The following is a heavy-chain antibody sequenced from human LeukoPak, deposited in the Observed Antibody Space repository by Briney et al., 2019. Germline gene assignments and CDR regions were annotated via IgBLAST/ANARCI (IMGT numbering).Heavy chain of an antibody. D-gene: IGHD6-19*01. Sequence: GGSLRLSCAASGFTFSSYWMHWVRQAPGKGLVWVSRINSDESSTNYADSVKGRFTISRDNAKNTLYLQMNSLRDEDTAVYYCAPSSGTPTYWGQGTLVTVSS. V-gene: IGHV3-74*01. J-gene: IGHJ4*02. CDR1: GFTFSSYW. CDR2: INSDESST. CDR3: APSSGTPTY.